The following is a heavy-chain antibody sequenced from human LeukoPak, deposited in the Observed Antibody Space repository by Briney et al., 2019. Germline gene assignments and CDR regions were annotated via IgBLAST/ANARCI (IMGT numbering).Heavy chain of an antibody. J-gene: IGHJ4*02. Sequence: PGGSLRLSCAASGFTFSDYYMSWIRQAPGKGLEWVSFISSSGSTIYYADSVKGRFTISRDNAKSSLYLQMNSLRAEDTALYYCARDFGGSSSSGGVDYWGQGTLVTVSS. V-gene: IGHV3-11*01. CDR2: ISSSGSTI. CDR1: GFTFSDYY. D-gene: IGHD6-6*01. CDR3: ARDFGGSSSSGGVDY.